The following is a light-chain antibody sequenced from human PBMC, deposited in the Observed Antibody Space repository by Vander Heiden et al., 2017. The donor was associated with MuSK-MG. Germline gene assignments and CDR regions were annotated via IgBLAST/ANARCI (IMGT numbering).Light chain of an antibody. Sequence: DIVMTQSPDSVDVSLGERATFNCKSSQGGLYSSNNKNYLAWYQQKPGQPPKLLIYWASIRESGVPDRISGSGSGTDFTLTISSLQAEDVAVYYCQQYDYTPWTFGQGTKVEIK. J-gene: IGKJ1*01. CDR1: QGGLYSSNNKNY. V-gene: IGKV4-1*01. CDR2: WAS. CDR3: QQYDYTPWT.